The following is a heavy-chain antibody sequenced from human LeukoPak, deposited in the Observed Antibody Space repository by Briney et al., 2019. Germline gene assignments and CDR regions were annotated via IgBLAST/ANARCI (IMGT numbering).Heavy chain of an antibody. D-gene: IGHD3-9*01. CDR1: GFSVSTYA. J-gene: IGHJ4*02. Sequence: GGSLRLSCAASGFSVSTYAMNWVRQVPGKGLEWVSGISGRGGDRYDAESVKGRFTISRDNAKNTLFLQMNSLSAEDTAVYYCARDLDWILFDYWGQGTLVTVSS. CDR3: ARDLDWILFDY. V-gene: IGHV3-23*01. CDR2: ISGRGGDR.